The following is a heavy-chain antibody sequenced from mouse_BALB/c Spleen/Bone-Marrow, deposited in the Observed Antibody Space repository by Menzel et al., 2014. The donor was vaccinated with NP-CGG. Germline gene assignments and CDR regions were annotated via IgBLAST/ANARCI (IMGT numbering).Heavy chain of an antibody. CDR3: ARRDHYNNIMDY. Sequence: QVTLKECGPGILQPSQTLNLTCSFSGFSLSTSGMGVSWFRQPSGKGLEWLAHIYWDGDKRYNPSLKSRLTISKDTSSNQVFLKITSVDTADTATFYCARRDHYNNIMDYWGQGTSVTVSS. D-gene: IGHD2-5*01. CDR2: IYWDGDK. J-gene: IGHJ4*01. CDR1: GFSLSTSGMG. V-gene: IGHV8-12*01.